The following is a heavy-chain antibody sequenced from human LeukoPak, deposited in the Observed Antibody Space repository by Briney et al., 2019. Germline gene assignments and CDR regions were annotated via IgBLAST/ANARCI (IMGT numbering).Heavy chain of an antibody. CDR3: ARAGPQEPWFDP. V-gene: IGHV4-59*01. J-gene: IGHJ5*02. CDR1: GGSISSYY. CDR2: IYYSGST. Sequence: PSETLSLTRTVSGGSISSYYWSWIRQPPGKGLEWIGYIYYSGSTNYNPSLKSRVTISVDTSKNQFSLKLSSVTAADTAVYYCARAGPQEPWFDPWGQGTLVTVSS.